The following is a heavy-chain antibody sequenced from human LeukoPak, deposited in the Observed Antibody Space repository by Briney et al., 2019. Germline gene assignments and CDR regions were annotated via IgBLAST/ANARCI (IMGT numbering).Heavy chain of an antibody. CDR3: ARDGSYSDY. J-gene: IGHJ4*02. CDR1: GGSISSSTYY. CDR2: IYYSGST. Sequence: SETLSLTCTVSGGSISSSTYYWGWIRQPPGKGLEWIGSIYYSGSTYYNPSLKSRVTISLDTSKNQFSLKLSSVTAADTAVYYCARDGSYSDYWGQGALVAVSS. V-gene: IGHV4-39*07. D-gene: IGHD1-26*01.